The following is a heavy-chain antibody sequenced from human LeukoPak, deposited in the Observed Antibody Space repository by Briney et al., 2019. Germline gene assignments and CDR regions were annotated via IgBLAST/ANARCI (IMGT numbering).Heavy chain of an antibody. V-gene: IGHV3-23*01. J-gene: IGHJ4*02. CDR3: AKGLFWIQLWWSPNDY. CDR1: GFTFSSYA. CDR2: ISGSGGST. Sequence: PGGSLRLSCAASGFTFSSYAMSWVRQAPGKGLEWVSAISGSGGSTYYADSVKGRFTISRDNSKNTLYLQMNSLRAEDTAVYYCAKGLFWIQLWWSPNDYWGQGTLVTVSS. D-gene: IGHD5-18*01.